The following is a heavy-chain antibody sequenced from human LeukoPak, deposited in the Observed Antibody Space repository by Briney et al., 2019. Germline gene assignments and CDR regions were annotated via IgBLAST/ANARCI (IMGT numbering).Heavy chain of an antibody. V-gene: IGHV3-30*18. Sequence: GGSLRLSCAASGFTFSSYGMHWVRQAPGKGLEWVAVISYDGSNKYYADSVKGRLTISRDNSKNTLYLQMNSLRAEDTAVYYCAKDRDILTGFDYWGQGTLVTVSS. CDR3: AKDRDILTGFDY. D-gene: IGHD3-9*01. CDR2: ISYDGSNK. CDR1: GFTFSSYG. J-gene: IGHJ4*02.